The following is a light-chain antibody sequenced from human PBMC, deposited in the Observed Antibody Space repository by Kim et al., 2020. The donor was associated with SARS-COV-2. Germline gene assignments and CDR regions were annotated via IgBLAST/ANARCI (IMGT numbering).Light chain of an antibody. V-gene: IGLV2-14*03. CDR3: SSYTSSSTRV. CDR2: DVR. J-gene: IGLJ2*01. CDR1: SSDVGGYNY. Sequence: QSALTQPASVSGSPGQSITISCTGTSSDVGGYNYVSWYQQHPGKAHKLMIYDVRNRPSGVSNRFSGSKSGNTASLTISGLQAEDEADYYCSSYTSSSTRVFGGGTQLTVL.